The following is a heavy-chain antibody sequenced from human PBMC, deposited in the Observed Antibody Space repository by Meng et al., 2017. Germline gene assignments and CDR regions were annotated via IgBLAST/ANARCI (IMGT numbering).Heavy chain of an antibody. Sequence: ASVKVSCKASGYTFTGYSMHWVRQAPGQGLEWMGWINPNSGDTNYAQKFQGRVTMTRDTSISTAYMELSRLRSADTAVYYCARYSGYDVSNLDYWGQGTLVTVSS. J-gene: IGHJ4*02. CDR3: ARYSGYDVSNLDY. V-gene: IGHV1-2*02. CDR2: INPNSGDT. D-gene: IGHD5-12*01. CDR1: GYTFTGYS.